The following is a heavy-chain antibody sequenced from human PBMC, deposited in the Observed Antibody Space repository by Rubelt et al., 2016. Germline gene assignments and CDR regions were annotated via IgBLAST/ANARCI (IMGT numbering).Heavy chain of an antibody. CDR2: VYYIGNT. CDR3: ARSAITGRTSNTFDI. Sequence: QVQLQESGPGVVKSSYTLSLTCSVSGGSISYYYWTWIRQPPVQGLEWIGYVYYIGNTHYNPSLKSRVTITVDTSKNQFSLKLNTVTAAETAVYYCARSAITGRTSNTFDIWGQGTMVTVSS. CDR1: GGSISYYY. V-gene: IGHV4-59*08. J-gene: IGHJ3*02. D-gene: IGHD1-20*01.